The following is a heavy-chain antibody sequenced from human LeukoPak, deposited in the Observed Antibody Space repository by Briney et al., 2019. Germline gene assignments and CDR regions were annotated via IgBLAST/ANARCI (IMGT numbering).Heavy chain of an antibody. Sequence: ASVKVSCKASGYTFTSNYIHWVRQAPGQGLEWMGMIYPRDGSTSYAQKFQGRVTVIRDTSTSTVHMELSGLRSEDTAVYYCARNQEGFDYWGQGTLVTVSS. CDR3: ARNQEGFDY. J-gene: IGHJ4*02. V-gene: IGHV1-46*01. CDR1: GYTFTSNY. CDR2: IYPRDGST.